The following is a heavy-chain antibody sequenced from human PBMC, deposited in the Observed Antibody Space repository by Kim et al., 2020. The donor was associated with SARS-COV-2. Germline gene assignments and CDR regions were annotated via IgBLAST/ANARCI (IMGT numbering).Heavy chain of an antibody. CDR2: INAGNGNT. J-gene: IGHJ6*02. CDR1: GYTFTSYA. Sequence: ASVKVSCKASGYTFTSYAMHWVRQAPGQRLEWMGWINAGNGNTKYSQKFQGRVTITRDTSASTAYMELSSLRSEDTAVYYCARDPSSYSSSWYSFGYYYYYGMDVWGQGTTVTVSS. CDR3: ARDPSSYSSSWYSFGYYYYYGMDV. D-gene: IGHD6-13*01. V-gene: IGHV1-3*01.